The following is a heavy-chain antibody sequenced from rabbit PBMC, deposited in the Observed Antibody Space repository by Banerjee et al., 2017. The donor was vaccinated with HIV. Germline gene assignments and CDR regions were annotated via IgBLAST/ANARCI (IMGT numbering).Heavy chain of an antibody. CDR1: GFSFSGSYY. V-gene: IGHV1S40*01. CDR3: ARSNDWGLEYFHL. D-gene: IGHD4-1*01. J-gene: IGHJ4*01. Sequence: QSLEESGGDLVKPGASLTLTCTASGFSFSGSYYMCWVRQAPGKGLEWIACVYTGSSGSTDYASWAKGRFTISRDNAQNTVSLQMTSLTAADTATYFCARSNDWGLEYFHLWGPGTLVTVS. CDR2: VYTGSSGST.